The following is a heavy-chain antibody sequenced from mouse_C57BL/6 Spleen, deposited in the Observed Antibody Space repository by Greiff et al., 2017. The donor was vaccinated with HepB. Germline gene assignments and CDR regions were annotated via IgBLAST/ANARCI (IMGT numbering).Heavy chain of an antibody. J-gene: IGHJ2*01. V-gene: IGHV1-76*01. Sequence: VQLVESGAELVRPGASVKLSCKASGYTFTDYYINWVKQRPGQGLEWIARIYPGSGNTYYNEKFKGKATLTAEKSSSTAYMQLSSLTSEDSAVYFCARSDWDYFDYWGQGTTLTVSS. CDR1: GYTFTDYY. CDR3: ARSDWDYFDY. CDR2: IYPGSGNT. D-gene: IGHD4-1*01.